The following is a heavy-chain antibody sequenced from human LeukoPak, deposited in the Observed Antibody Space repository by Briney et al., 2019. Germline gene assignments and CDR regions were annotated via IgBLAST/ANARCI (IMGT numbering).Heavy chain of an antibody. D-gene: IGHD4-11*01. CDR2: ISDSGSGT. V-gene: IGHV3-23*01. CDR3: AKAPRLQFNYFDY. J-gene: IGHJ4*02. Sequence: GGSLRLSCAASGFSFSSYVMSWVRQTPGKGLEWVSGISDSGSGTYYADSVQGRFTISRDNSKDTLYLQMNTLRAEDTAVYYCAKAPRLQFNYFDYWGQGALVTVSS. CDR1: GFSFSSYV.